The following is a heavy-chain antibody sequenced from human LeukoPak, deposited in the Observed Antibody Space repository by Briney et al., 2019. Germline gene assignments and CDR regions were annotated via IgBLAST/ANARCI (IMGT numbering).Heavy chain of an antibody. Sequence: SGGSLRLSCAASGFTVSSYAMSWVRQAPGKGLEWVSGISCSGGSTYYADSVKGRFTISRDNSKNTLFLQMNSLRAEDTAVYYCAKGKTSGRTFPVLDYWGQGTLVTVSS. J-gene: IGHJ4*02. CDR3: AKGKTSGRTFPVLDY. CDR2: ISCSGGST. D-gene: IGHD1-1*01. CDR1: GFTVSSYA. V-gene: IGHV3-23*01.